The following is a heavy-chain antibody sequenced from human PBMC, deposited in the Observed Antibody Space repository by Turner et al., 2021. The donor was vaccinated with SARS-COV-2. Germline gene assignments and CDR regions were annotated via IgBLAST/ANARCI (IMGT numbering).Heavy chain of an antibody. D-gene: IGHD3-22*01. CDR3: AREGDDSSGYWGGD. Sequence: EVQLVESGGGLVKPGGSLILPCAASGFTLRSYSMNWVRQAPGKGLEWVASISSSSSYIYYADSGKGRFTISRDNAKNSLYLQMNSLRAEDTAVYYCAREGDDSSGYWGGDWGQGTLVTVSS. J-gene: IGHJ4*02. CDR1: GFTLRSYS. CDR2: ISSSSSYI. V-gene: IGHV3-21*01.